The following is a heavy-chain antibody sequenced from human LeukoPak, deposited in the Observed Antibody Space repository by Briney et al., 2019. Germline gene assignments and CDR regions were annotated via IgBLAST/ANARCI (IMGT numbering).Heavy chain of an antibody. D-gene: IGHD3-16*02. CDR3: ARSEFSYYYGMDV. Sequence: GGSLRLSCAASGFTFDDYAMHWVRHAPGKGLEWVSGISWNSGSIGYADSVKGRFTISRDNAKNSLYLQMNSLRAEDTAVYYCARSEFSYYYGMDVWGQGTTVTVSS. J-gene: IGHJ6*02. CDR2: ISWNSGSI. CDR1: GFTFDDYA. V-gene: IGHV3-9*01.